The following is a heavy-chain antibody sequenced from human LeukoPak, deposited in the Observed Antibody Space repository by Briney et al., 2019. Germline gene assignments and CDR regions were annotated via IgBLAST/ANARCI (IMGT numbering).Heavy chain of an antibody. CDR2: ISISSSYI. CDR3: ARGWIQLSDAFDI. J-gene: IGHJ3*02. D-gene: IGHD5-18*01. CDR1: GFTFSNNA. V-gene: IGHV3-21*01. Sequence: GGSLRLSCAASGFTFSNNAMSWVRQAPGKGLVWVSSISISSSYIYYADSVKGRFTISRDNAKNSLYLQMNSLRAEDTAVYYCARGWIQLSDAFDIWGQGTMVTVSS.